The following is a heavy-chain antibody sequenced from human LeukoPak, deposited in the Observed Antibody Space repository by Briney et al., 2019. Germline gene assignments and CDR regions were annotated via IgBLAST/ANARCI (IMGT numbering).Heavy chain of an antibody. Sequence: PGGSLRLSCAASGFTFSDYGMHWVRQAPGKGLEWVAVISYDGSDKYYADSVKGRFTISRDNSKNTLYLQMNSLRAEDTAVYYCAKDFKYALGYDGSGPDYWGQGTLVTVSS. CDR3: AKDFKYALGYDGSGPDY. CDR1: GFTFSDYG. J-gene: IGHJ4*02. V-gene: IGHV3-30*18. D-gene: IGHD3-22*01. CDR2: ISYDGSDK.